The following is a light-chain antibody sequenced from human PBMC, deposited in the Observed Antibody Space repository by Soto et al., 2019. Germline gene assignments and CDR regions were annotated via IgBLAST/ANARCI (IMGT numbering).Light chain of an antibody. Sequence: QSALTQPASVSGSPGQSITISCTGTSSDVGGYNYVSWYQQHPGKAPKLMIYDVSNRPSGVSNRFSGSKSANTASLTISGLQAEDEADYYCSSYTGSSTYVVFGGGIKLNVL. V-gene: IGLV2-14*01. J-gene: IGLJ2*01. CDR1: SSDVGGYNY. CDR3: SSYTGSSTYVV. CDR2: DVS.